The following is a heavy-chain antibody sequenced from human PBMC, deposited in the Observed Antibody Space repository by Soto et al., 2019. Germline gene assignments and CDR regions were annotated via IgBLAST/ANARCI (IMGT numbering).Heavy chain of an antibody. CDR2: IYYSGST. Sequence: SETLSLTCTVSGGSISSYYWSWIRQPPGKGLEWIGYIYYSGSTNYNPSLKSRATISVDTSKNQFSLKLSSVTAADTAVYYCARDQYDFRSGSYYYAMEVWGQGTKVTVSS. D-gene: IGHD3-3*01. V-gene: IGHV4-59*01. CDR1: GGSISSYY. J-gene: IGHJ6*02. CDR3: ARDQYDFRSGSYYYAMEV.